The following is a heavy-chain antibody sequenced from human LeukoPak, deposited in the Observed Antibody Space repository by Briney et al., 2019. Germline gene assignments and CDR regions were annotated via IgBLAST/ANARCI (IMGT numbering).Heavy chain of an antibody. V-gene: IGHV3-30*18. J-gene: IGHJ4*02. D-gene: IGHD1-26*01. CDR2: ISPDERNT. Sequence: PGRSLRLSCAASGFTFNSYGMHWVRQAPGKGLEWVALISPDERNTDYADSVRGRFTISRDNSRNTLYLQMNSLRADDTAMYYCAKDRTTVGTDYWGQGTLVTVSS. CDR1: GFTFNSYG. CDR3: AKDRTTVGTDY.